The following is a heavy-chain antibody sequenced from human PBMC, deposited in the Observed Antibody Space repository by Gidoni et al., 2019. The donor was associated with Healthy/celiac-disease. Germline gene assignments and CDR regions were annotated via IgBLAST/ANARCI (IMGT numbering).Heavy chain of an antibody. CDR3: ARHSGPGDDAFDI. D-gene: IGHD3-10*01. CDR2: IYYSGST. CDR1: GGSISSSSYY. J-gene: IGHJ3*02. V-gene: IGHV4-39*01. Sequence: KPSETLSLTCTVSGGSISSSSYYWGWIRQPPGKGLEWIGSIYYSGSTYYNPSLKSRVTISVDTSKNQFSLKLSSVTAADTAVYYCARHSGPGDDAFDIWGQGTMVTVSS.